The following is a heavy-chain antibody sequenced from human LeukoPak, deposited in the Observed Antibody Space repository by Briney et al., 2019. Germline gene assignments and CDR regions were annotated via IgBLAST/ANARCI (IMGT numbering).Heavy chain of an antibody. D-gene: IGHD6-13*01. CDR1: GGTFSSYA. J-gene: IGHJ5*02. Sequence: SVKVSCKTSGGTFSSYAINWMRQAPGQGLEWMGGIIPIFHTTNHAQKFQDRVTITADESTSTAYMELSSSRSEDTAIYYCATTASAPGRHSWFDPWGQGTLVTVSS. CDR3: ATTASAPGRHSWFDP. V-gene: IGHV1-69*13. CDR2: IIPIFHTT.